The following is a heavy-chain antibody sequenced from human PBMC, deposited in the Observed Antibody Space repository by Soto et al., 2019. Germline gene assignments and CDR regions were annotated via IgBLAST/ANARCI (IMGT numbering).Heavy chain of an antibody. J-gene: IGHJ4*02. Sequence: GGSLRLSCAASGFTFSSYGMHWVRQAPGKGLEWVAVISYDGSNKYYADSVKGRFTISRDNSKNTLYLQMNSLRAEDTAVYYCAKSGPGGDDYWGQGTLVTVSS. D-gene: IGHD3-16*01. CDR3: AKSGPGGDDY. CDR2: ISYDGSNK. V-gene: IGHV3-30*18. CDR1: GFTFSSYG.